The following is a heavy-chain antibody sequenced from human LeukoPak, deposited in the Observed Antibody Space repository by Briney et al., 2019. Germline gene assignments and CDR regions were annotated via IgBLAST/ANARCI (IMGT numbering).Heavy chain of an antibody. Sequence: GGSLRLSCAVSGFNFRDHWMDWVRQAPGKGLEWVGHIKNDGSESYYVDSLKGRFSISRDNTNNALYLQMNSLRAEDAAVYYCARDTEVGATGDYWGQETLVTVSS. CDR3: ARDTEVGATGDY. CDR2: IKNDGSES. CDR1: GFNFRDHW. D-gene: IGHD1-26*01. V-gene: IGHV3-7*03. J-gene: IGHJ4*02.